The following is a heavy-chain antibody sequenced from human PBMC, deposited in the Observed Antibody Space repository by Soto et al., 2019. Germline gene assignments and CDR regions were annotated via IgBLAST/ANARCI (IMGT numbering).Heavy chain of an antibody. CDR3: ARHVYATSKSVQQLVPDYYYYMDV. CDR1: GGSISSSSYY. Sequence: SETLSLTCTVSGGSISSSSYYWGWIRQPPGKGLEWIGSIYYSGSTYYNPSLKSRVTISVDTSKNQFSLKLSSVTAADTAVYYCARHVYATSKSVQQLVPDYYYYMDVWGKGTTVTVSS. CDR2: IYYSGST. J-gene: IGHJ6*03. V-gene: IGHV4-39*01. D-gene: IGHD6-13*01.